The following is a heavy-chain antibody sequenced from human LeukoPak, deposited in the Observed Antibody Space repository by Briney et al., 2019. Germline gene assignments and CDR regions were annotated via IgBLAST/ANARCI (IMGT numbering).Heavy chain of an antibody. CDR3: AGRRSSGWYAY. CDR2: IKPDGSEK. D-gene: IGHD6-19*01. J-gene: IGHJ4*02. CDR1: GFTFTNYW. V-gene: IGHV3-7*03. Sequence: GGSLRLSCVASGFTFTNYWMNWVRQTPGKGLEWVANIKPDGSEKYYVDSVKGRFTISRDNAKNSLYLQMDSLRVEDTAVYYCAGRRSSGWYAYWGQGTLVTVSS.